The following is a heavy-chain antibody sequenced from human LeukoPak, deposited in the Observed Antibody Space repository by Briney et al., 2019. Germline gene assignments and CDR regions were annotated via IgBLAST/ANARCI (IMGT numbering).Heavy chain of an antibody. J-gene: IGHJ4*02. Sequence: PGRSLRLSCAASGFTFSSYGMHWVCQAPGKGLEWVAVISYDGSNKYYADSVKGRFTISRDNSKNTLYLQMNSLRAEDTAVYYCAKDSTFYGILEWLSNFDYWGQGTLVTVSS. CDR2: ISYDGSNK. D-gene: IGHD3-3*01. V-gene: IGHV3-30*18. CDR3: AKDSTFYGILEWLSNFDY. CDR1: GFTFSSYG.